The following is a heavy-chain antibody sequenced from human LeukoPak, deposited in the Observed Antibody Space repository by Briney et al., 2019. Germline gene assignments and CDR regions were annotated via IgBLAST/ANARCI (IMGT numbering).Heavy chain of an antibody. V-gene: IGHV3-30-3*01. CDR3: ARAVDTAMVRDIGMDV. J-gene: IGHJ6*02. D-gene: IGHD5-18*01. Sequence: GGSLRLSCAASGFTFSSYAMHWVRQAPGKGLEWVAVISYDGSNKYHADSVKGRFTISRDNSKNTLYLQMNSLRAEDTAVYYCARAVDTAMVRDIGMDVWGQGTTVTVSS. CDR2: ISYDGSNK. CDR1: GFTFSSYA.